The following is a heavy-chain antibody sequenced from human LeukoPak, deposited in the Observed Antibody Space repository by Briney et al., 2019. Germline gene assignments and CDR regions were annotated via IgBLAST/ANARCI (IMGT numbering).Heavy chain of an antibody. V-gene: IGHV3-66*01. CDR3: AKARNYDFWSGYLDY. D-gene: IGHD3-3*01. CDR2: IYSGGST. J-gene: IGHJ4*02. Sequence: GGSLRLSCAASGFTVSSNYMSWVRQAPGKGLEWVSVIYSGGSTYYADSVKGRFTISRDNSKNTLYLQMNSLRAEDTAVYYCAKARNYDFWSGYLDYWGQGTLVTVSS. CDR1: GFTVSSNY.